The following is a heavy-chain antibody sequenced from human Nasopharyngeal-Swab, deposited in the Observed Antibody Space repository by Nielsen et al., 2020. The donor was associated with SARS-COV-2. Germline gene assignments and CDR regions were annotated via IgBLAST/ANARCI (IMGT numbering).Heavy chain of an antibody. D-gene: IGHD6-6*01. CDR1: GDSVSSSSAT. V-gene: IGHV6-1*01. CDR3: VRQYSSSSFYHGMDV. Sequence: SETLSLTCAISGDSVSSSSATWNWIRQSPSRGLEWLGRTYYRSKWYNDYALSVKSRITTNPDTSKNQFSLQLNSVTPEDTAVYYCVRQYSSSSFYHGMDVWGQGTTVTVSS. CDR2: TYYRSKWYN. J-gene: IGHJ6*02.